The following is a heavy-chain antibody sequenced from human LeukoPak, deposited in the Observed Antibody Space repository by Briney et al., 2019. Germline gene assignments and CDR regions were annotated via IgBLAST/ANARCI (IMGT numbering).Heavy chain of an antibody. CDR1: GFTLSNAW. J-gene: IGHJ4*02. Sequence: GGSLRLSCAASGFTLSNAWMSWVRQAPGKGLEWVGRIKSKTDGGTTDYAAPVKGRFTISRDDSKNTLYLQMNSLRAEDTAVYYCARDETGGYFENWGRGTLVTVSS. D-gene: IGHD3-10*01. CDR2: IKSKTDGGTT. V-gene: IGHV3-15*01. CDR3: ARDETGGYFEN.